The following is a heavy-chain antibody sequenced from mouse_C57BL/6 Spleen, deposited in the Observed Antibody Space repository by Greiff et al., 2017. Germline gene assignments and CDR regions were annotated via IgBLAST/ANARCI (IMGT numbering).Heavy chain of an antibody. CDR2: IHPNSGST. CDR3: ARWDGYYFDY. D-gene: IGHD2-3*01. CDR1: GYTFTSYW. J-gene: IGHJ2*01. V-gene: IGHV1-64*01. Sequence: QVQLQQPGAELVKPGASVKLSCKASGYTFTSYWMHWVKQRPGQGLEWIGMIHPNSGSTNYNEKFKSKATVTVDKSSSTAYMQLSSLTSEDSAVYYCARWDGYYFDYWGQGTTLTVSS.